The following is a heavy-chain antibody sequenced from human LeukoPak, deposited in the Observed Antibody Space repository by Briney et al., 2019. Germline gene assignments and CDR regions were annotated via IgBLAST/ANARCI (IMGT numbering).Heavy chain of an antibody. CDR3: ARDRGYSNFDY. J-gene: IGHJ4*02. D-gene: IGHD4-11*01. V-gene: IGHV3-7*01. CDR2: MNEDGSEK. CDR1: GFGFSNYW. Sequence: GGSLRLSCAASGFGFSNYWMSWVRQAPGKGLEWVANMNEDGSEKNYVAPVKGRFTISRDNAQDSLYLQMNSLRAEDTAVYYCARDRGYSNFDYWGQGTLLTVSS.